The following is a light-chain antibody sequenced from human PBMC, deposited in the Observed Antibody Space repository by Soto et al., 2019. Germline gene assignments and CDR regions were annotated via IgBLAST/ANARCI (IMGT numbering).Light chain of an antibody. CDR1: QGISSY. Sequence: VRMNQSPSSLSANKGDRVTITCRASQGISSYLAWYQQKPGKAPKLLIYAASTLQSGVPSRFSGSGSGTDFTLTISCLQSEDFATYYCQQYYSYPRTFGQVTIVDVK. V-gene: IGKV1-8*01. CDR2: AAS. CDR3: QQYYSYPRT. J-gene: IGKJ1*01.